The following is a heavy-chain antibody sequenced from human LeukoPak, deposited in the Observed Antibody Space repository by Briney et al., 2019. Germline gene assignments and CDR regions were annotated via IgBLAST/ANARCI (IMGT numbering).Heavy chain of an antibody. Sequence: PGGSLRLSCAASGLTASSNYMSWVRQAPGKGLEWVSVIYTGGSTYYADSVKGRFTISRDNSKNTLYLQMHSLRAEDTAVYYCARAVVRGVIIHFDYWGQGTLVTVSS. D-gene: IGHD3-10*01. CDR1: GLTASSNY. V-gene: IGHV3-53*01. CDR3: ARAVVRGVIIHFDY. CDR2: IYTGGST. J-gene: IGHJ4*02.